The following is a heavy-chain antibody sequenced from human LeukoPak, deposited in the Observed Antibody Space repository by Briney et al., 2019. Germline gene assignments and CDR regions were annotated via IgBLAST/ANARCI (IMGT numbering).Heavy chain of an antibody. J-gene: IGHJ4*02. D-gene: IGHD2-15*01. V-gene: IGHV4-31*03. CDR3: ARDVGFCSGGSCYSLNYFDY. Sequence: PSQTLSLTCTVSGGSISSGAYYWSWIRQHPGKGLEWSGYIYYSGSTYYNLSLKSRVTISVDTSKNQFSLKLNSVTAADTAVYYCARDVGFCSGGSCYSLNYFDYWGQGTLVTVSS. CDR2: IYYSGST. CDR1: GGSISSGAYY.